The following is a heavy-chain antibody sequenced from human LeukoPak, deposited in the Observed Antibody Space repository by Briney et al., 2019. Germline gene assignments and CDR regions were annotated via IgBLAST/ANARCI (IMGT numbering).Heavy chain of an antibody. D-gene: IGHD2-15*01. CDR3: ALHCSGGSCTSD. CDR1: GFTFSDYY. Sequence: GGSLRLSCAASGFTFSDYYMSWVRQAPGKGLEWVSYISSGGSTIYYADSVKGRFTISRDNAKNSLYLQMNSLRAEDTAVYYCALHCSGGSCTSDWGQGTLVTVSS. J-gene: IGHJ4*02. CDR2: ISSGGSTI. V-gene: IGHV3-11*01.